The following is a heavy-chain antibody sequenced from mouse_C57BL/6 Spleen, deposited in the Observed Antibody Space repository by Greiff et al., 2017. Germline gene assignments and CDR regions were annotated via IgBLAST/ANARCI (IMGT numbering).Heavy chain of an antibody. J-gene: IGHJ3*01. D-gene: IGHD1-1*01. CDR2: IYPGDGDT. CDR1: GYAFSSYW. Sequence: VQLQQSGAELVKPGASVKISCKASGYAFSSYWMNWVKQRPGKGLEWIGQIYPGDGDTNYNQKFKAKATLTVDKSSSTAYMQLKSLTSEDSAVYYCARTNYYGSSPAWFAYWGQGTLVTVSA. V-gene: IGHV1-80*01. CDR3: ARTNYYGSSPAWFAY.